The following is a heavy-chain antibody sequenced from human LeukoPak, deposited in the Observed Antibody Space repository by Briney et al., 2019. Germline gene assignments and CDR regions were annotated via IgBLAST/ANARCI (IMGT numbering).Heavy chain of an antibody. Sequence: GGSLRLSCAASGFVFSTYAMHWVRQAPGKGLEYVSGISGNGGYTDYANSVKGRFTVSRDNFKNTLYLQMGSLRAEDMAVYYCARDLFSGAEMATFDYWGQGTLVTVSS. V-gene: IGHV3-64*01. CDR1: GFVFSTYA. CDR3: ARDLFSGAEMATFDY. CDR2: ISGNGGYT. J-gene: IGHJ4*02. D-gene: IGHD5-24*01.